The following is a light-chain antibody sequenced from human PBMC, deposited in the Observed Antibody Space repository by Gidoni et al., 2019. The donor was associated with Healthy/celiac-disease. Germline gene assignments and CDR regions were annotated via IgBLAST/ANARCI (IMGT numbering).Light chain of an antibody. CDR2: LGS. Sequence: DIVMTQSPLSLPVTPGEPASLSCRSSQSLLHSNGYNSLDWYLQMPGQSPQLLIYLGSNRASGVPDRFSGSGSGTVEAEDVGVYYCMQALQTPYTFGQGTKLEIK. CDR1: QSLLHSNGYNS. J-gene: IGKJ2*01. CDR3: MQALQTPYT. V-gene: IGKV2-28*01.